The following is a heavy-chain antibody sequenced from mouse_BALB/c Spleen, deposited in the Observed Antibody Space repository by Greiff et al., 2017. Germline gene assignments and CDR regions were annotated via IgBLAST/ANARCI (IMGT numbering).Heavy chain of an antibody. CDR3: ARRATARASWFAY. D-gene: IGHD3-2*01. J-gene: IGHJ3*01. CDR1: GYTFTSYD. V-gene: IGHV1S56*01. Sequence: QVQLKESGPELVKPGALVKISCKASGYTFTSYDINGVKQRPGQGLEWVGWIYPGDGSTKYNEKFKGKATLTADKSSSTAYMQLSSLTSENSAVYFCARRATARASWFAYWGQGTLVTVSA. CDR2: IYPGDGST.